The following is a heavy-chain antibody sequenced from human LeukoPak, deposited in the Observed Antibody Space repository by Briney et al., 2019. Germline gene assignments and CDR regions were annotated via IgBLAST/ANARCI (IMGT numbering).Heavy chain of an antibody. CDR3: ARKVAVAGTHYFDY. D-gene: IGHD6-19*01. CDR1: GGSISSSSYY. Sequence: PSETLSLTCTVSGGSISSSSYYWGWIRQPPGKGLEWIGSIYYSGSTYYNPSLKSRVTISVDTSKNQFSLKLSSVTAADTAVYYCARKVAVAGTHYFDYWGQGTLVTVSS. CDR2: IYYSGST. V-gene: IGHV4-39*07. J-gene: IGHJ4*02.